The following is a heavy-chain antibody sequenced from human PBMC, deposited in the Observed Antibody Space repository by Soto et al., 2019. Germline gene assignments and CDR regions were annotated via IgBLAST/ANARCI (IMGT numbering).Heavy chain of an antibody. D-gene: IGHD2-15*01. V-gene: IGHV4-34*01. Sequence: QVQLQQWGAGLVKPSETLSLTCAVYGGSFSGYNWSWIRQPPGKGREWIGEINHSGSTNYNPSLQSRVTISVDTSKYQFPLKLRSVTAADTAVSYCARERVVVVAATQPAAEYFQHWGQGTLVTVSS. J-gene: IGHJ1*01. CDR3: ARERVVVVAATQPAAEYFQH. CDR2: INHSGST. CDR1: GGSFSGYN.